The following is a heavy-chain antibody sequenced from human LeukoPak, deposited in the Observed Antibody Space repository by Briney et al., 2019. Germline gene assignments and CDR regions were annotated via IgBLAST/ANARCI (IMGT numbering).Heavy chain of an antibody. J-gene: IGHJ4*02. Sequence: SETLSLTCAVSGYSISSGYYWSWIRQPAGKGLEWIGRIYTSGSTNYNPSLKSRVTISVDTSKNQFSLRLSSVTAADTAVYYCARDSSAFDCWGQGTLVTVSS. CDR1: GYSISSGYY. CDR3: ARDSSAFDC. CDR2: IYTSGST. V-gene: IGHV4-61*02. D-gene: IGHD2-2*01.